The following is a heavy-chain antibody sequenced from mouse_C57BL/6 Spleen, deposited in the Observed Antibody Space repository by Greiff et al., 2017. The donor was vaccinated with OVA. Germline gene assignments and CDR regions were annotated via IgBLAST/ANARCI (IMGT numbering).Heavy chain of an antibody. V-gene: IGHV6-3*01. CDR2: IRLKSVNYAT. J-gene: IGHJ2*01. CDR1: GFTFSNYW. D-gene: IGHD1-1*01. Sequence: EVKVEESGGGLVQPGGSMKLSCVASGFTFSNYWMNWVRQSPEKGLEWVAQIRLKSVNYATHYAESVKGRFTISRDDSKSSVYLQMNNLRAEDTGIYYCTGGFYYYGSSYLYYFDYWGQGTTLTVSS. CDR3: TGGFYYYGSSYLYYFDY.